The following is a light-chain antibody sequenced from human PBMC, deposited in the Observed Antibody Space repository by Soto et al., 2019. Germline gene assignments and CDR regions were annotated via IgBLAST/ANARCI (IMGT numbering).Light chain of an antibody. Sequence: QSVLTQPPSVSAAPGQKVTISCSGSSSNIGNNFVSWYQPLPGTAPKLLIFDNYNRPSGIPDRFSGSKSGTSATLGITGVQTGDEADYYCAAWDTSLSTSVVFGGGTKLTVL. CDR1: SSNIGNNF. CDR2: DNY. J-gene: IGLJ2*01. V-gene: IGLV1-51*01. CDR3: AAWDTSLSTSVV.